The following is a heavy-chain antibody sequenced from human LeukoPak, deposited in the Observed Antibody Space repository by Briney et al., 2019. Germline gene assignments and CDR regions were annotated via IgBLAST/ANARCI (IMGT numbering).Heavy chain of an antibody. CDR3: ARDHVVVPAAIPAVGWFDP. Sequence: GESLRLSCAASGFTFSSYEMNWVRQAPGKGLEWVSYISSSGSTIYYADSVKGRFTISRDNAKNSLYLQMNSLRAEDTAVYYCARDHVVVPAAIPAVGWFDPWGQGTLVTVSS. D-gene: IGHD2-2*02. CDR1: GFTFSSYE. CDR2: ISSSGSTI. V-gene: IGHV3-48*03. J-gene: IGHJ5*02.